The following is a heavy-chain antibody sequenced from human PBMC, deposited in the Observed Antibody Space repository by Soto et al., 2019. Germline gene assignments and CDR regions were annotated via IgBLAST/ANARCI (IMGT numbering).Heavy chain of an antibody. D-gene: IGHD6-19*01. Sequence: QVQLVESGGGVVQPGRSLRISCAASGFTFSSYVMHWVRQAPGKGLEWVAVISYDGSNKYYADSVKGRFTISRDNSKNTLYLQMNSLRAEDTAVYYCASPTGSGCLAFDIWGQGTMVTVSS. V-gene: IGHV3-30*03. J-gene: IGHJ3*02. CDR3: ASPTGSGCLAFDI. CDR2: ISYDGSNK. CDR1: GFTFSSYV.